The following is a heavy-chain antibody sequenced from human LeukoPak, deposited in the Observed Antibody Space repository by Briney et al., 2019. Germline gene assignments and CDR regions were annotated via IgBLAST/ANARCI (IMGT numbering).Heavy chain of an antibody. CDR2: ISSSSSYI. CDR1: GFTFSTYS. J-gene: IGHJ5*02. D-gene: IGHD3-10*01. Sequence: PGGSLRLSCAASGFTFSTYSMNWVRQAPGKGLEWISSISSSSSYIYYADSVKGRFTISRDNTKNSLYLQLNSLRAEDTAIYYCVRDVAELLWFGEFSSWGQGTLVTVSS. V-gene: IGHV3-21*01. CDR3: VRDVAELLWFGEFSS.